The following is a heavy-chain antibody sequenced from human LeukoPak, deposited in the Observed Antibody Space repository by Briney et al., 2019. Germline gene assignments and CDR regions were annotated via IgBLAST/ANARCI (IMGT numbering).Heavy chain of an antibody. CDR2: ISPDGSTT. CDR1: GFTFSTYW. J-gene: IGHJ4*02. D-gene: IGHD6-13*01. V-gene: IGHV3-74*01. CDR3: VRGSSTWSPLGDY. Sequence: GGSLRLSCAASGFTFSTYWMLWVRQAPGQGPVWVSRISPDGSTTTYADSVRGRFSISRDNAKNTLYMQMNSLRVDDTAVYYCVRGSSTWSPLGDYWGQGTLVTVST.